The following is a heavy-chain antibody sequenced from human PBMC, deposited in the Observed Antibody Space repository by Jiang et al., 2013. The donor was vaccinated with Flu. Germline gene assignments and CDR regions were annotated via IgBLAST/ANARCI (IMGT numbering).Heavy chain of an antibody. CDR1: GFSFTTYG. CDR2: IWYDGSNK. Sequence: VQLVESGGGVVQPGRSLRLSCAASGFSFTTYGMHWVRQAPGKGLEWVAVIWYDGSNKYYADSVKGRFIISRDNSKNAVYLQMNSLRAEDTAVYYCARDRCGGDCSVGGGIDSWGQGTLVTVSS. J-gene: IGHJ4*02. D-gene: IGHD2-21*02. CDR3: ARDRCGGDCSVGGGIDS. V-gene: IGHV3-33*01.